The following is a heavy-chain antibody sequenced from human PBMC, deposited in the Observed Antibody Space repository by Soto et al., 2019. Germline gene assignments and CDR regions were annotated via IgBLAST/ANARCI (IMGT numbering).Heavy chain of an antibody. V-gene: IGHV5-10-1*01. D-gene: IGHD6-13*01. CDR1: GYSFTSYW. Sequence: EVQLVQSGAEVKKPGEALRFYCQGSGYSFTSYWISWVRQMPGKVLEWMGRIDPSDSYTNYSPSFQGHVTISAEKSISTAYLQRSSLKASDTAMYYCARLQAAAGDNDLTFDYWGQGTLVTVSS. CDR3: ARLQAAAGDNDLTFDY. J-gene: IGHJ4*02. CDR2: IDPSDSYT.